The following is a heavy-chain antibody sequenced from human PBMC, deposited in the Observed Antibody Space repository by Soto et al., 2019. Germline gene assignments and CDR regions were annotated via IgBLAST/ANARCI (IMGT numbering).Heavy chain of an antibody. V-gene: IGHV4-59*01. D-gene: IGHD6-6*01. CDR3: ARFVIAARCFDY. J-gene: IGHJ4*02. CDR2: IYYSGST. CDR1: GGSISSYY. Sequence: SETLSLTCTVSGGSISSYYWSWIRQPPGKGLEWIGYIYYSGSTNYNPSLKSRVTISVDTSKNQFSLKLSSVTAADTAVYYCARFVIAARCFDYWGQGTLVTVSS.